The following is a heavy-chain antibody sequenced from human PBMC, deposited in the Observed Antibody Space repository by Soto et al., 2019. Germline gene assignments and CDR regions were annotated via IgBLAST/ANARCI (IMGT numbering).Heavy chain of an antibody. CDR1: GGSIRSGDYY. V-gene: IGHV4-30-4*01. D-gene: IGHD3-3*01. CDR3: ARAPFSSIFGVVIIRFDP. Sequence: PSETLSLTCTVSGGSIRSGDYYWSWIRQPPGKGLEWIGYIYYSGSTYYNPSLKSRVTISVDTSKNQFSLKLSSVTAADTAVYYCARAPFSSIFGVVIIRFDPWVQGTLVTVSS. CDR2: IYYSGST. J-gene: IGHJ5*02.